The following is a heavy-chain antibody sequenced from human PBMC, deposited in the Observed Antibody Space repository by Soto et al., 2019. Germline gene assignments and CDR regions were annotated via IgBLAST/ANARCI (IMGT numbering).Heavy chain of an antibody. CDR2: FDPEDGET. CDR3: ATRRAIFGGIVPEYYYYGMDV. Sequence: ASVKFSCKVSGYTLTELSMHWVRQAPGKGLEWMGGFDPEDGETIYAQKFQGRVTMTEDTSTDTVYMELSSLRSEDTAVYYCATRRAIFGGIVPEYYYYGMDVWGQGTTVTVSS. D-gene: IGHD3-3*01. CDR1: GYTLTELS. J-gene: IGHJ6*02. V-gene: IGHV1-24*01.